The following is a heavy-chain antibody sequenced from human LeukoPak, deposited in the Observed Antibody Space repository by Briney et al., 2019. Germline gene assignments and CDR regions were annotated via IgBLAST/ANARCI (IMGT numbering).Heavy chain of an antibody. J-gene: IGHJ4*02. D-gene: IGHD1-1*01. Sequence: GESLKISCKASAYSFTTFWISCGRQMPGKGLEWLGRIIPSDSYTKYRESFRGHVTISADKSITTAYLQWSSLRASDTAMYYCATSSGNDPFDYWGQGTLVTVSS. V-gene: IGHV5-10-1*01. CDR3: ATSSGNDPFDY. CDR1: AYSFTTFW. CDR2: IIPSDSYT.